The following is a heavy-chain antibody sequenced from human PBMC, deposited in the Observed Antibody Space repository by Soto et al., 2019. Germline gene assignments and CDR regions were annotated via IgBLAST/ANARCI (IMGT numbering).Heavy chain of an antibody. D-gene: IGHD2-2*01. J-gene: IGHJ6*03. CDR3: TRAGCSSTSCYFQYYYYYMDV. V-gene: IGHV3-49*03. Sequence: PGGSLRLSCTASGFTFGDYAMSWFRQAPGKGLEWVGFIRSKAYGGTTEYAASVKGRFTISRDDSKSIAYLQMNSLKTEDTAVYYCTRAGCSSTSCYFQYYYYYMDVWGKGTTVTVSS. CDR1: GFTFGDYA. CDR2: IRSKAYGGTT.